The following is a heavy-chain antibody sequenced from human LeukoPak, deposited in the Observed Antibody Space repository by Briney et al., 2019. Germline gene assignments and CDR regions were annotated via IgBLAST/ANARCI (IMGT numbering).Heavy chain of an antibody. D-gene: IGHD6-13*01. CDR3: ASEFAAAGDYFDY. V-gene: IGHV3-7*01. CDR2: IKQDGSEK. J-gene: IGHJ4*02. Sequence: PGGSLRLSCAASEFTFSSYWVSWVRQAPGKGLEWVANIKQDGSEKYYVDSVKGRFTISRDNAKNSLYLQMNSLGAEDTAVYYCASEFAAAGDYFDYWGQGTLVTVSS. CDR1: EFTFSSYW.